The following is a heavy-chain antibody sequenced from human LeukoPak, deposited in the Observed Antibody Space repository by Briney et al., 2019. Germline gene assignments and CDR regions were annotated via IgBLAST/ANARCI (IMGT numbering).Heavy chain of an antibody. Sequence: PSETLSLTCTVSGGSISSYCWSWIRQPPGKGLEWIGYICYSGSTNYNPSLKSRVTISVDTSKSQFSLKLSSVTAADTAVYYCARGLRHWGQGTLVTVSS. CDR1: GGSISSYC. V-gene: IGHV4-59*12. J-gene: IGHJ4*02. CDR2: ICYSGST. CDR3: ARGLRH.